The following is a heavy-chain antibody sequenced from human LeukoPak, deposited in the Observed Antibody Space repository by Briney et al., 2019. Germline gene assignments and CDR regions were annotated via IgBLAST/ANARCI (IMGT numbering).Heavy chain of an antibody. J-gene: IGHJ5*02. V-gene: IGHV3-7*01. Sequence: GGSLRLSCAASGFTFSSYWMSWVRQAPGKGLEWVANIKQDGSEKYYVDSVKDRFTISRDNAKNSLYLQMNSLRAEDTAVYYCAREPIVVVPAAMRENWFDPWGQGTLVTVSS. CDR1: GFTFSSYW. D-gene: IGHD2-2*01. CDR3: AREPIVVVPAAMRENWFDP. CDR2: IKQDGSEK.